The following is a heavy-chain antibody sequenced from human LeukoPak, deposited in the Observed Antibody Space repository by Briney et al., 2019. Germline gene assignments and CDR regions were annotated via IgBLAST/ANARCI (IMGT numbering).Heavy chain of an antibody. CDR3: ARGYSSSSRYFAEYFQH. CDR1: GGSSSGYY. Sequence: SETLSLTCAVYGGSSSGYYWSWIRQPPGKGLEWIGEINHSGSTNYNPSLKSRVTISVDTSKNQFSLKLSSVTAADTAVYYCARGYSSSSRYFAEYFQHWGQGTLVTVSS. V-gene: IGHV4-34*01. CDR2: INHSGST. D-gene: IGHD6-6*01. J-gene: IGHJ1*01.